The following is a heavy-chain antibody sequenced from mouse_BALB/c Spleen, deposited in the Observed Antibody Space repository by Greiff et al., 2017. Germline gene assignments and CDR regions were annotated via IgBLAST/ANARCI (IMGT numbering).Heavy chain of an antibody. Sequence: VQLHQSGAELVRPGTSVKVSCKASGYAFTNYLIEWVKQRPGQGLEWIGVINPGSGGTNYNEKFKGKATLTADKSSSTAYMQLSSLTSDDSAVYFCARRNEDYDDAMDYWGQGTSVTVSS. V-gene: IGHV1-54*01. CDR2: INPGSGGT. D-gene: IGHD2-4*01. CDR3: ARRNEDYDDAMDY. J-gene: IGHJ4*01. CDR1: GYAFTNYL.